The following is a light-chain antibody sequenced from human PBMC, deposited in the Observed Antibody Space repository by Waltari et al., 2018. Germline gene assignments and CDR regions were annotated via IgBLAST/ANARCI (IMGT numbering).Light chain of an antibody. V-gene: IGLV2-11*01. Sequence: QAALTQPRSLSASPGHPFTISCAGTNSDFGCSNYVSWNQHHPGTAPKLIIYEVTKRPSGVADRFSGSKSGNTASLTISGVQAEDEGDYYCSSYGGSNAGLFGGGTRLTV. J-gene: IGLJ7*01. CDR3: SSYGGSNAGL. CDR1: NSDFGCSNY. CDR2: EVT.